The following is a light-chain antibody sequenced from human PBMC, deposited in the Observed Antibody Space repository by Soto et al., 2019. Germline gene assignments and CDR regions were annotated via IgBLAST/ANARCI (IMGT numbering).Light chain of an antibody. J-gene: IGKJ4*01. CDR1: QGISSY. CDR2: AAS. V-gene: IGKV1-9*01. Sequence: IQLTHSPSSLSASLGDRVTITFRASQGISSYLAWYQQKPGKAPKLLIYAASTLQSGVPSRFSGSGSGTDFTLTISSLQPEDFATYYCQQLNSYPLTFGGGTKVDIK. CDR3: QQLNSYPLT.